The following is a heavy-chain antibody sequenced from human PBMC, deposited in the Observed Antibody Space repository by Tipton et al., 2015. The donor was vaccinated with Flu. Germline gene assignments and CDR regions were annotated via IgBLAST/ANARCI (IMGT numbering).Heavy chain of an antibody. D-gene: IGHD2-8*01. J-gene: IGHJ6*02. CDR1: ADSISSNY. CDR2: IYNTWST. CDR3: ARQDHGLDV. Sequence: TLSLTCSVSADSISSNYWSWIRQSPGKGLEWIGYIYNTWSTNYNPSLKSRVTISVDTSKNQFSLNLRSVTAADTVVYYCARQDHGLDVWCQGTTVSVS. V-gene: IGHV4-59*08.